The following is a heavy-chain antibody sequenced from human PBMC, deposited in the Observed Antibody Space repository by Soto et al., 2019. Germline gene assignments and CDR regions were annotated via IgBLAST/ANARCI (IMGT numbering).Heavy chain of an antibody. CDR3: ARSGGSGVSSSLPLGMDV. V-gene: IGHV4-31*03. CDR2: IYYSGST. Sequence: QVQLQESGPGLVKPSQTLSLTCTVSGGSISSGGYYWSWIRQHPGKGLEWVGYIYYSGSTYYNPSRKSRVTRSVDTSKNQCSLKLSSVTAADTAVYYCARSGGSGVSSSLPLGMDVWGQGTTVTVSS. CDR1: GGSISSGGYY. D-gene: IGHD3-3*01. J-gene: IGHJ6*02.